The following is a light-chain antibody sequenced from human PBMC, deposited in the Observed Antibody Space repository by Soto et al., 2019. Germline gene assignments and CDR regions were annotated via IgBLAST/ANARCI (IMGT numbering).Light chain of an antibody. J-gene: IGLJ1*01. CDR1: SSDVGPYKY. CDR2: AVN. Sequence: QAVLNQPPSASGSPGQSVTISCTGNSSDVGPYKYVSWYQQHPGKAPKLIIYAVNQRPSGVPDRFSGSKSGNTASLTVSGLQAEDEADYYCSSYASGNIYVFGTGTKATVL. V-gene: IGLV2-8*01. CDR3: SSYASGNIYV.